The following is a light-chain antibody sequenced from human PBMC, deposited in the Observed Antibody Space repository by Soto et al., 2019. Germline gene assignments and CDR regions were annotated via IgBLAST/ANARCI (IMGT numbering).Light chain of an antibody. CDR2: DAA. V-gene: IGKV3-11*01. CDR1: QRVSGY. CDR3: QQRSNWPDT. J-gene: IGKJ4*01. Sequence: DIGLTRSPATMSLSAGERATLSCRASQRVSGYLSWYQQKPGQAPRLLMYDAANTATGIPAKFSGSGSRTDLTLTTSNLEPEHFAVYYCQQRSNWPDTFGGETKEEIK.